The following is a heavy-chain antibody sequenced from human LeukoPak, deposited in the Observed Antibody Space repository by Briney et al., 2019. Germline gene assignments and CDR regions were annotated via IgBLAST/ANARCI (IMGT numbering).Heavy chain of an antibody. Sequence: PGGSLRLSCAPSGCTFSRNAMHWVRQTPGTGLEGVAVVSYDGKTKYYAESVKGRFTISRDNSENTIYLQVSSLRADDTALYYCARDFLPGAPDFFDYWGQGTLVTVSS. CDR1: GCTFSRNA. J-gene: IGHJ4*02. V-gene: IGHV3-30*04. CDR2: VSYDGKTK. D-gene: IGHD2-8*02. CDR3: ARDFLPGAPDFFDY.